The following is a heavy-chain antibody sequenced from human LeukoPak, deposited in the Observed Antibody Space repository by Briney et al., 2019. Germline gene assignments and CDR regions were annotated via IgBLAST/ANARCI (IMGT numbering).Heavy chain of an antibody. Sequence: GGSLRLSCAASGFTFGSYEMNWVRQAPGKGLEWVSYISSSGSTIYYADSVKGRFTISRDNSKNTLYLQMNSLRAEDTAVYYCVRVTHSSYSYGYGHGDYWGQGTLVTVSS. V-gene: IGHV3-48*03. CDR3: VRVTHSSYSYGYGHGDY. D-gene: IGHD5-18*01. CDR2: ISSSGSTI. CDR1: GFTFGSYE. J-gene: IGHJ4*02.